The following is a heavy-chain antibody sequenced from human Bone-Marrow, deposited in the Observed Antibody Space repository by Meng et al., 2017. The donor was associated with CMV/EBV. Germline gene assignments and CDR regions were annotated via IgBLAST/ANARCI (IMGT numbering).Heavy chain of an antibody. CDR3: VRGSGHHLWINCFDP. V-gene: IGHV1-8*03. Sequence: ASGKVSCKASGYTFTSYDINWVRQATGQGLEWIGWMNPNSGNTGYAQKFQGRVTITRNTSISTAYMELTGLTSDDTAVYYCVRGSGHHLWINCFDPWGQGTLVTVSS. CDR2: MNPNSGNT. CDR1: GYTFTSYD. D-gene: IGHD2-2*03. J-gene: IGHJ5*02.